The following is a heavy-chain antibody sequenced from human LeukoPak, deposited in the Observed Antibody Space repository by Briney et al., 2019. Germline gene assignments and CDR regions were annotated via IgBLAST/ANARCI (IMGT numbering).Heavy chain of an antibody. CDR3: ARMNYDQPEPGGFDP. Sequence: SETLSLTCTVSGGSISSYYWSWVRQPPGKGLEWIGFVYYTGSTYYNPSLKSRVTISVDTSKNQFSLKLSSVTAADTAVYYCARMNYDQPEPGGFDPWGQGTLVTVSS. CDR1: GGSISSYY. V-gene: IGHV4-59*12. J-gene: IGHJ5*02. CDR2: VYYTGST. D-gene: IGHD3-3*01.